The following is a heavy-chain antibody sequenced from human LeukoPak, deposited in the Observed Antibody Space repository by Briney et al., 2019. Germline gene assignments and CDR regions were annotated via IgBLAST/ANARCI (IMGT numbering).Heavy chain of an antibody. CDR2: IYHSGST. Sequence: KSSETLSLTCAVSGCSISSGYYWGWIRQPPGKGLEWIGSIYHSGSTYYNPSLKSRVTISVDTSKNQFSLKLSSVTAADTAVYYCARLPGGIQLWGRSFDYWGQGTLVTVSS. CDR1: GCSISSGYY. J-gene: IGHJ4*02. V-gene: IGHV4-38-2*01. CDR3: ARLPGGIQLWGRSFDY. D-gene: IGHD5-18*01.